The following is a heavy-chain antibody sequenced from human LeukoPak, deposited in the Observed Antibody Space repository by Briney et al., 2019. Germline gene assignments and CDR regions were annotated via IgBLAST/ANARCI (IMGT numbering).Heavy chain of an antibody. CDR1: GFTFSSYS. D-gene: IGHD2-15*01. Sequence: GSLRLSCAASGFTFSSYSMNWVRQAPGKGLEWVSSISSSSSYIYYADSVKGRFTISRDNAKNSLYLQMNSLRAEDTAVYYCARAYCSGGSCYSPSYYYYGMDVWGKGTTVTVSS. CDR2: ISSSSSYI. J-gene: IGHJ6*04. CDR3: ARAYCSGGSCYSPSYYYYGMDV. V-gene: IGHV3-21*01.